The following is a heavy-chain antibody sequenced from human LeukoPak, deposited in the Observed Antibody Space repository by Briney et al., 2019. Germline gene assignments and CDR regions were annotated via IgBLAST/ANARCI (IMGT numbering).Heavy chain of an antibody. V-gene: IGHV5-51*01. CDR3: ARSGTMVRGAIQYYYNMDV. J-gene: IGHJ6*03. Sequence: GESLKIFCKGSGYSFTSYRIGWVRQMPGKGLEWMGIIYPGDSDTRYSPSFQGQVTISADKSISTAYLQWSSLKASDTAMYYCARSGTMVRGAIQYYYNMDVLGKGTTVTVSS. CDR2: IYPGDSDT. D-gene: IGHD3-10*01. CDR1: GYSFTSYR.